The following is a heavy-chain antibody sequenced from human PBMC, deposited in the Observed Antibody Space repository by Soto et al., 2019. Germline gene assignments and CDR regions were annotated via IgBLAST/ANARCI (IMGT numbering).Heavy chain of an antibody. CDR3: SRSPEVGVRGAY. CDR1: GFPFSAYN. D-gene: IGHD3-16*01. V-gene: IGHV3-21*01. J-gene: IGHJ4*02. Sequence: EVQLVESGGGLVKPGGSLRLSCTGSGFPFSAYNINWVRQAPGKGLEWVSSITVGSSHIYQPNSMKGRFTISRDDAKNSVYLHIDSLRDEDTALYYCSRSPEVGVRGAYWGQGNLVTVSS. CDR2: ITVGSSHI.